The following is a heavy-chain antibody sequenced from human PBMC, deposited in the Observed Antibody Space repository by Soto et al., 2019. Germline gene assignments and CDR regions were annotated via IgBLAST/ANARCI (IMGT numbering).Heavy chain of an antibody. CDR2: IIPIFGTA. J-gene: IGHJ6*02. CDR1: GDTFSSYA. D-gene: IGHD3-22*01. CDR3: ARDGSGYRSRASPMDV. V-gene: IGHV1-69*01. Sequence: QVQLVQSGAEVKKPGSSVKVSCKASGDTFSSYAISWVRQAPGQGLELMGGIIPIFGTANYAQKFQGRVTITAAESTSTAYMELSSLRSEDTAVYFCARDGSGYRSRASPMDVWGQGTTVTVSS.